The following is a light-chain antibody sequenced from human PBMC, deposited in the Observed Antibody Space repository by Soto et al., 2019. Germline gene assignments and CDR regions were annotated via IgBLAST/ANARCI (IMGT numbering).Light chain of an antibody. CDR2: AAS. CDR1: QDISDS. J-gene: IGKJ5*01. Sequence: DIQMTQSPSSLSASVGDRFTITCQASQDISDSLNWYQQKLGPAPKLLIYAASNLETGVPSRFSGSGSGTDFTFTIRSLQPEDIATYYCQQYSHLITFGQGTRLEIK. V-gene: IGKV1-33*01. CDR3: QQYSHLIT.